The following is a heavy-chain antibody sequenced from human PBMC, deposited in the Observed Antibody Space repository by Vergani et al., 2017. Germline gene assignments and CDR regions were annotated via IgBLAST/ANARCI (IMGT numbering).Heavy chain of an antibody. J-gene: IGHJ4*02. D-gene: IGHD6-13*01. V-gene: IGHV3-21*01. Sequence: EVQLVESGGGLVKPGGALRIPCGTSGFTFRRYSNNWVRQAPRKGLEWVSSISSSSSYIYYADSVKGRFTISRDNAKNLLYLQMNSLRAEDTAVYYCAREGIAAAGPAGRFDYWGQGTLVTVSS. CDR1: GFTFRRYS. CDR2: ISSSSSYI. CDR3: AREGIAAAGPAGRFDY.